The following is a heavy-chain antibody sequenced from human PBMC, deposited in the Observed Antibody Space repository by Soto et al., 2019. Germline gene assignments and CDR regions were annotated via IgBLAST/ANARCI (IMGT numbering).Heavy chain of an antibody. CDR2: ISASGGST. CDR1: GFTFSTYA. D-gene: IGHD6-19*01. V-gene: IGHV3-23*01. CDR3: AKTLEWLVPDAFDI. J-gene: IGHJ3*02. Sequence: PGGSLRLSCAASGFTFSTYAMTWVRQAPGRGLEWVSAISASGGSTYYADSVKGRFTISRDNSKNTLYLQMNSLRVEDTAVYYCAKTLEWLVPDAFDIWGQGTMVTVSS.